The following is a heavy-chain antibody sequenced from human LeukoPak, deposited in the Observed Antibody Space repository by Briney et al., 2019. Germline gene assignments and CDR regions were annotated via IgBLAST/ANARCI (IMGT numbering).Heavy chain of an antibody. Sequence: PGGSLRLSCVASGFSFSGYWMSWVRQAPGKGLEWVAVISYDGSNKYYADSVKGRFTISRDNSKNTLYLQMNSLRAEDTAVYYCAKSLFYCGGDCRPSFHYYYYMDVWGKGTTVTVSS. D-gene: IGHD2-21*02. CDR2: ISYDGSNK. CDR3: AKSLFYCGGDCRPSFHYYYYMDV. CDR1: GFSFSGYW. J-gene: IGHJ6*03. V-gene: IGHV3-30*18.